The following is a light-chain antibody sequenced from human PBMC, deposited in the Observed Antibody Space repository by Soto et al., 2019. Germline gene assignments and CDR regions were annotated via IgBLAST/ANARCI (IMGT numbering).Light chain of an antibody. CDR3: LQYSTWPPLYT. CDR1: QSVSSY. Sequence: EIVMTQSPATRSVSLGERGTLSCRASQSVSSYLAWYQQKPGQAPRLLISDASTRANDIPDRFSGSGSGTDFTLTISSIHSTDLAVYYCLQYSTWPPLYTFGQGTKLEIK. J-gene: IGKJ2*01. V-gene: IGKV3-15*01. CDR2: DAS.